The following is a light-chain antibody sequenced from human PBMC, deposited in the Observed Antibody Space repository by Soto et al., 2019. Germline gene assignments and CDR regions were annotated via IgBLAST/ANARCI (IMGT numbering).Light chain of an antibody. CDR1: QSINSRS. CDR3: QQYVALPYT. V-gene: IGKV3-20*01. CDR2: DAS. J-gene: IGKJ2*01. Sequence: DIVLTQSPGTLSLSPGERATLSCGASQSINSRSLAWYQQKPGQAPRLLIYDASSRDTGIPDRFSAIRSGTDFTLPISRLEPEDFAVYYCQQYVALPYTFGQGTKVDIK.